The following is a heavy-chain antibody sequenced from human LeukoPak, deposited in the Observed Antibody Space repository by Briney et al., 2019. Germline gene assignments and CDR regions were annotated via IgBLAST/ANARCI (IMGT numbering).Heavy chain of an antibody. V-gene: IGHV4-34*01. J-gene: IGHJ4*02. Sequence: SETLSLTCAVYGESFSGYYWSWIRQPPGKGLEWIEEINHSGSTNYNPSLKSRVTISVDTSKNQFSLKLSSVTAADTAVYYCARDYGGNSYPFDYWGQGTPVTVSS. CDR3: ARDYGGNSYPFDY. D-gene: IGHD4-23*01. CDR1: GESFSGYY. CDR2: INHSGST.